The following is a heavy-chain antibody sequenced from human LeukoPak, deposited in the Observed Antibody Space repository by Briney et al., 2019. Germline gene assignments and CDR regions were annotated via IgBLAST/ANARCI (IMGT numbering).Heavy chain of an antibody. CDR3: ARDPKGDRAFDI. Sequence: GGSLRLSCAVFGFSLRDYDISWIRQAPGKGLECVSHSVTSSGAIYHADSVKGRFTISRDNARNSLFLQLNNLRAEDTALYYCARDPKGDRAFDIRGQGTMVTVSS. D-gene: IGHD3-10*01. CDR2: SVTSSGAI. V-gene: IGHV3-11*01. CDR1: GFSLRDYD. J-gene: IGHJ3*02.